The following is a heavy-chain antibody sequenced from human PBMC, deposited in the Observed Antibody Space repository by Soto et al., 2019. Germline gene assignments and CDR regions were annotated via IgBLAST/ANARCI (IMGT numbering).Heavy chain of an antibody. Sequence: GGSLRLSCAASGFTLSSYWMSWVRQAPGKGLEWVANINQDGSVKYYVDSVKGRFTISRDYAQNSVYLQMTHLRVEDSAVYYCVRAVAAASSYWGQGTPVTVSS. J-gene: IGHJ4*02. D-gene: IGHD2-2*01. CDR1: GFTLSSYW. CDR3: VRAVAAASSY. CDR2: INQDGSVK. V-gene: IGHV3-7*01.